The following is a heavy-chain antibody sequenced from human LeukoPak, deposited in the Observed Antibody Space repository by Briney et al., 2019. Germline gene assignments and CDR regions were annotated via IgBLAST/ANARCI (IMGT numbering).Heavy chain of an antibody. Sequence: SETLSLTCTVSGGSISSYYWSWIRQPPGKGLEWIGEINHSGSTNYNPSLKSRVTISVDTSKNQFSLKLSSVTAADTAVYYCASRSFTYYYGSGSYGDWGQGTLVTVSS. CDR1: GGSISSYY. V-gene: IGHV4-34*01. CDR2: INHSGST. CDR3: ASRSFTYYYGSGSYGD. J-gene: IGHJ4*02. D-gene: IGHD3-10*01.